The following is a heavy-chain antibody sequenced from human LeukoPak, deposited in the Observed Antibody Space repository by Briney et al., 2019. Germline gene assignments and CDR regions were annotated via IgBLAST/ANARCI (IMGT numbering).Heavy chain of an antibody. CDR1: GGSISTYY. CDR3: ARGDSSSWSLFDY. V-gene: IGHV4-59*08. D-gene: IGHD6-13*01. Sequence: SETLSLTCTVSGGSISTYYWSLIRQPPGKGLEWIGYIFYSGNTNYNPSLKSRVTISVDTSKNQFSLELSSVTAADTAVYYCARGDSSSWSLFDYWGQGTLVTVSS. CDR2: IFYSGNT. J-gene: IGHJ4*02.